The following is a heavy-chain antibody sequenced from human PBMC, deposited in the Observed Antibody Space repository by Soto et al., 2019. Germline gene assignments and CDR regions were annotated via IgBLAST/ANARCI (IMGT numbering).Heavy chain of an antibody. V-gene: IGHV4-4*07. D-gene: IGHD6-19*01. CDR1: VGSISSYY. CDR2: IYTSGST. J-gene: IGHJ4*02. CDR3: ARIVNGWTFEY. Sequence: SETLSLTCTFSVGSISSYYWSCIRHPAGKGLEWIGRIYTSGSTNYNPSLKNRVTMSVDTSKNQFSLKLSSVTAADTAVYYCARIVNGWTFEYLGQGTLVIVSS.